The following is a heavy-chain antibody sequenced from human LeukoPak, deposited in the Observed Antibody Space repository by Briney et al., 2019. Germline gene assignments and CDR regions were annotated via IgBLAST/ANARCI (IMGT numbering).Heavy chain of an antibody. D-gene: IGHD6-13*01. J-gene: IGHJ4*02. CDR3: ARGGRIAAAGTRDYFDY. V-gene: IGHV4-31*03. CDR1: GGSISSGGYY. Sequence: PSETLSLTCTVSGGSISSGGYYWSWIRQHPGKGLEWIGYIYYSGSTYYNPSLRSRVTISVDTSKNQFSLKLSSVTAADTAVYYCARGGRIAAAGTRDYFDYWGQGTLVTVSS. CDR2: IYYSGST.